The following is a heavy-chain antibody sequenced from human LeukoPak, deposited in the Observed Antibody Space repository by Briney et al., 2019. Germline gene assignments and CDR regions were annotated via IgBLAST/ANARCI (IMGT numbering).Heavy chain of an antibody. V-gene: IGHV4-59*01. Sequence: PSEALSLTCTVSGGSISSYYWSWIRQPPGKGLEWIGYIYYSGSTNYNPSLKSRVTISVDTSKKQFSLKLSSVTAADTAVYYCARILGPPYVDYYFDYWGQGTLVTVSS. CDR3: ARILGPPYVDYYFDY. J-gene: IGHJ4*02. CDR2: IYYSGST. D-gene: IGHD3-10*01. CDR1: GGSISSYY.